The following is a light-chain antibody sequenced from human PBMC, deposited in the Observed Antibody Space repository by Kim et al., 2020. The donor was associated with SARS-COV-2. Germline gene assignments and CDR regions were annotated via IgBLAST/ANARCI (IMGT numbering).Light chain of an antibody. J-gene: IGLJ3*02. Sequence: ELTQPPSASGTPGQRVTISCSGSSSNIGSNYVYWYQQLPGTAPKLLIYSNNQWPSGVPDRFSGSKSGTSASLAISGLRSEDEADYYCAAWDDSLSGWVFGGGTQLTVL. CDR2: SNN. CDR3: AAWDDSLSGWV. CDR1: SSNIGSNY. V-gene: IGLV1-47*02.